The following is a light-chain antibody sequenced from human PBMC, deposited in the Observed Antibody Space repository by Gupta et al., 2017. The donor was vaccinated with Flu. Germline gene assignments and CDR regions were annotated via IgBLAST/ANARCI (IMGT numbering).Light chain of an antibody. CDR2: KAS. V-gene: IGKV1-5*03. Sequence: DIQMTQSPSTLSASVGDRVTITCRASQNIPNWLAWFQQKPGKAPKLLIYKASSVESGVPSRFSGSGSETEFTLTISSLHPDDFATYYCQQDNSYPYTFGQGTKLEIK. CDR3: QQDNSYPYT. J-gene: IGKJ2*01. CDR1: QNIPNW.